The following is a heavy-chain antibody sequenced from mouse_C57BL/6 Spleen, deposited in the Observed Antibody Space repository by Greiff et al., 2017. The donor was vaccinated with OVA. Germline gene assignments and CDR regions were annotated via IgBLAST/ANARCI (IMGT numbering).Heavy chain of an antibody. CDR3: ARLYYGYDYAMDY. Sequence: VQRVESGPGLVQPSQRLSITCTVSGFSLTSYGVHWVRQSPGKGLEWLGVIWSGGSTDYNAAFISRLSISKDNSKSQVFFKMNSLQADDTAIYYCARLYYGYDYAMDYWGQGTSVTVSS. CDR2: IWSGGST. D-gene: IGHD2-2*01. J-gene: IGHJ4*01. CDR1: GFSLTSYG. V-gene: IGHV2-2*01.